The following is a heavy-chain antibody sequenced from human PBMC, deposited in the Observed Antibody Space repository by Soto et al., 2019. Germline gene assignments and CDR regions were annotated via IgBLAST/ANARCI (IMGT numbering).Heavy chain of an antibody. CDR1: GFSLSTSGMG. V-gene: IGHV2-5*02. CDR2: IYWDDDK. J-gene: IGHJ4*02. CDR3: AHYSSTSSFDY. D-gene: IGHD6-13*01. Sequence: QITLKESGPTLVKPTQTFTLACTFSGFSLSTSGMGVGWIRQPPGKALEWLALIYWDDDKRYCPSLKSRRTITKDTSKNQVVLTMTNMNPVDTATYYCAHYSSTSSFDYWGQGTLVTVSS.